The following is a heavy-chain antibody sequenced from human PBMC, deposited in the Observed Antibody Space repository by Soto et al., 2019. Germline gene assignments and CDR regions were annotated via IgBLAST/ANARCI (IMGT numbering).Heavy chain of an antibody. Sequence: EVQLLESGGGLVQPGGSLRLSCAASGFTFSSSAISWVRQAPGKGREWVSAVSANGQGIYYADSVRGRFTISRDNAKNTVFLDMDSLSAEDTAVYYCAKDRHYPRDYFHYWGQGTLVTVSS. J-gene: IGHJ4*02. D-gene: IGHD3-10*01. V-gene: IGHV3-23*01. CDR3: AKDRHYPRDYFHY. CDR2: VSANGQGI. CDR1: GFTFSSSA.